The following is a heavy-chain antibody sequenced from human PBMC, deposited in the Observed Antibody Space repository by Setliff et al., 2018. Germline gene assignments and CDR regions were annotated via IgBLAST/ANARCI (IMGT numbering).Heavy chain of an antibody. CDR2: IYYSGRT. V-gene: IGHV4-59*08. CDR3: ARHENDYGDYDDAFDI. D-gene: IGHD4-17*01. CDR1: GGSISRDY. Sequence: PSETLSLTCTVSGGSISRDYWMWIRQPPGKGLEWIGYIYYSGRTNYNPSLRSRVTISVDTSKNQFSLKVSSVTAADTAVYYCARHENDYGDYDDAFDIWGQGTMVTVSS. J-gene: IGHJ3*02.